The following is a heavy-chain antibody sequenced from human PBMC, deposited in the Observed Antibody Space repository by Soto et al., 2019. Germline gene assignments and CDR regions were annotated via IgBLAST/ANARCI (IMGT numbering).Heavy chain of an antibody. CDR3: ARDSAPVGPIWGFDY. CDR1: GFTFSSYG. V-gene: IGHV3-33*01. D-gene: IGHD3-16*01. CDR2: IWYDGSNK. J-gene: IGHJ4*02. Sequence: GGSLRLSCAASGFTFSSYGMHWVRQAPGKGLEWVAVIWYDGSNKYYADSVKGRFTISRDNSKNTLYLQMNSLRAEDTAVYYCARDSAPVGPIWGFDYWGQGTLVTVSS.